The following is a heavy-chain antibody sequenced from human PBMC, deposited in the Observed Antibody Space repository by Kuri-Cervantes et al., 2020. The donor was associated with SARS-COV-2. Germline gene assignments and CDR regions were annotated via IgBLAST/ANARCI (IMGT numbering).Heavy chain of an antibody. V-gene: IGHV3-11*03. D-gene: IGHD5-24*01. CDR1: GFTFSDYY. CDR2: ISSSGTYT. J-gene: IGHJ4*02. CDR3: ARAGRWLQSTPFDY. Sequence: GESLKISCAASGFTFSDYYMSWIRQAPGKGLEWLSSISSSGTYTNYADSVKGRFTISRDNAKNSLYLQMNSLRAEDTAVYYCARAGRWLQSTPFDYWGQGTLVTVSS.